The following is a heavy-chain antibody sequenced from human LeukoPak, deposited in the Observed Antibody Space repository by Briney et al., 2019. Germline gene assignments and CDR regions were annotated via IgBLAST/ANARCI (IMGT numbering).Heavy chain of an antibody. Sequence: PGGSLRLSCAASGFTFSSYWMHWVRQAPGKGLVWVSRIHSDGSSTRYADSVKGRFTISRDNAKNSLYLQMNSLRGEDTAVYYCARARQWLGVRNWFDPWGQGTLVTVSS. V-gene: IGHV3-74*01. CDR3: ARARQWLGVRNWFDP. D-gene: IGHD6-19*01. CDR1: GFTFSSYW. J-gene: IGHJ5*02. CDR2: IHSDGSST.